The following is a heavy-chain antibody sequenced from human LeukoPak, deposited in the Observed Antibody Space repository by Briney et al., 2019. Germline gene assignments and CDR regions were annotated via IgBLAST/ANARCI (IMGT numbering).Heavy chain of an antibody. J-gene: IGHJ6*03. Sequence: PSETLSLTCTVSGGSISSGSYYWGWIRQPLGKGLEWIGSIYYSGSTYYNPSLKSRVTISVDTSKNQFSLKLSSVTAADTALYYCARSDYSSYYMDVWGKGTTVTVSS. CDR2: IYYSGST. CDR1: GGSISSGSYY. CDR3: ARSDYSSYYMDV. D-gene: IGHD4-11*01. V-gene: IGHV4-39*01.